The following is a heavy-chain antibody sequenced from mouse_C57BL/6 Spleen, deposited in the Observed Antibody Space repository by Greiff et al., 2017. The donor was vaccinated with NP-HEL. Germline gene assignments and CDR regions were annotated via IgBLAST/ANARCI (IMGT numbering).Heavy chain of an antibody. CDR1: GYTFTSYW. Sequence: VQLQQPGAELVRPGSSVKLSCKASGYTFTSYWMDWVKQRPGQGLEWIGNIYPSDSETHYNQKFKDKATLTVDKSSSTAYMQLSSLTSEDSAVYYCARDGNFDYWGQGTTLTVSS. J-gene: IGHJ2*01. CDR3: ARDGNFDY. D-gene: IGHD2-1*01. CDR2: IYPSDSET. V-gene: IGHV1-61*01.